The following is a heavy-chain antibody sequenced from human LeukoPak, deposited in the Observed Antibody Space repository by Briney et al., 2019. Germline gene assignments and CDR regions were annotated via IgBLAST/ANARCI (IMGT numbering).Heavy chain of an antibody. CDR3: TTDRWSIGGSDY. Sequence: GGSLRLSCAASGFTFSNAWMSWVRQAPGKGLEWVGLIKSKTDGGTTDYAAPVKGRFTISRDDSRNTLYLQMNSLKTEDTAVYYCTTDRWSIGGSDYWGQGTLVTVSS. V-gene: IGHV3-15*01. CDR1: GFTFSNAW. J-gene: IGHJ4*02. D-gene: IGHD3-3*01. CDR2: IKSKTDGGTT.